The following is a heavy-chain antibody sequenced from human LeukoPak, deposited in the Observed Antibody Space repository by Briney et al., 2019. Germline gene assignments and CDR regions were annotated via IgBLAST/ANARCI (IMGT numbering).Heavy chain of an antibody. CDR2: IYTSGST. D-gene: IGHD2-2*01. CDR3: AREKYPRETVVVPARGAFDI. CDR1: GGSISSGSYY. J-gene: IGHJ3*02. V-gene: IGHV4-61*09. Sequence: SETLSLTCTASGGSISSGSYYWSWIRQPAGKVLEWIGHIYTSGSTNYNPSLKGRVTISVDTSKIQCSLKLSSVTATDTAVYYCAREKYPRETVVVPARGAFDIWGQGTMVTVSS.